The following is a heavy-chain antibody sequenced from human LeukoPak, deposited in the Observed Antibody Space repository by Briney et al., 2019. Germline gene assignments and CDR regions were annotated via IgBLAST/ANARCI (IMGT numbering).Heavy chain of an antibody. CDR1: GYSFTTYW. V-gene: IGHV5-51*01. J-gene: IGHJ5*02. D-gene: IGHD3-16*01. CDR3: ARLASGGLNWFDP. Sequence: GESLKISCKASGYSFTTYWIGWVRQMPGKGLEWMGIIYPADSDTRYSPSFQGQVTISADKSITTAYLQWSSLKASDTAMYYCARLASGGLNWFDPWGQGTLVTVSS. CDR2: IYPADSDT.